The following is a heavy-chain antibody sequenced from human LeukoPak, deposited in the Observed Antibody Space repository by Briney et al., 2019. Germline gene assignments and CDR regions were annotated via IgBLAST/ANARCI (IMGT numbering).Heavy chain of an antibody. CDR2: VNHSGST. CDR3: ARVPALRFHGGFTHYYYGMDV. D-gene: IGHD3-3*01. CDR1: GRSFSGYY. V-gene: IGHV4-34*01. Sequence: SDTLSPIYAVYGRSFSGYYWSWIRQPPGKGLECMGEVNHSGSTNYNPSLKSRFTISVDTSTNQFSLKLSSVNAADTALYYCARVPALRFHGGFTHYYYGMDVWGPGTTVTVSS. J-gene: IGHJ6*02.